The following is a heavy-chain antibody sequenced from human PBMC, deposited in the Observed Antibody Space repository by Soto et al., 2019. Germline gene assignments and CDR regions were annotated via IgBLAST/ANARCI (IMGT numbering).Heavy chain of an antibody. CDR2: MNPNSGNT. Sequence: ASVKVSCKASGYTFTSYDINWVRQATGQGLEWMGWMNPNSGNTGYAQKFQGRVTMTRNTSISTAYMELGSLGSEDTAVYYCAREGGLLWFGESRFDPWGQGTLVTVSS. D-gene: IGHD3-10*01. V-gene: IGHV1-8*01. CDR1: GYTFTSYD. CDR3: AREGGLLWFGESRFDP. J-gene: IGHJ5*02.